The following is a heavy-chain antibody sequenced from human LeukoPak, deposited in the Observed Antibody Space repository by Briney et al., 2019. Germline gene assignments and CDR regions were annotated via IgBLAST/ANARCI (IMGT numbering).Heavy chain of an antibody. V-gene: IGHV1-46*01. CDR1: GYTFTSYY. J-gene: IGHJ4*02. CDR3: ARDLAAAYGDYGIPSPQGY. D-gene: IGHD4-17*01. Sequence: GASVKVSCKASGYTFTSYYMHWVRQAPGQGLEWMGIINPSGGSTSHAQKFQGRVTMTRDMSTSTVYMELSSLRSEDTAVYYCARDLAAAYGDYGIPSPQGYWGQGTLVTVSS. CDR2: INPSGGST.